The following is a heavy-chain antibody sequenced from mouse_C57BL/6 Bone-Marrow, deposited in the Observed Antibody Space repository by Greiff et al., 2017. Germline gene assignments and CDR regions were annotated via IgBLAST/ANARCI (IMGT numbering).Heavy chain of an antibody. CDR1: GYNFTNYW. J-gene: IGHJ2*01. V-gene: IGHV1-63*01. CDR3: ARLGGPYFDY. Sequence: VQLQQSGAELVRPGTSVKMSCKASGYNFTNYWIGWAKQRPGHGLEWIGDIYPGGGYTNSNEKFKGKATLTADTSSSTAYMQFSSLTSEDSAIYYCARLGGPYFDYWGQGTTLTVSS. CDR2: IYPGGGYT.